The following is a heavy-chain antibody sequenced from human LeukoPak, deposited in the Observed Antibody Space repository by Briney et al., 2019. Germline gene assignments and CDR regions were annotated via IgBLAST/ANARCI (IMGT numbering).Heavy chain of an antibody. Sequence: GGSLRLSCAASQFIVSNNYMTWVRQAPGRGLEWVSVIYTGGTTCYADSVRGRFTISRDNSENTLYLQMNSLRAEDTAVYYCARDTVTTGLDYWGQGTLVTVSS. J-gene: IGHJ4*02. V-gene: IGHV3-66*01. D-gene: IGHD4-17*01. CDR1: QFIVSNNY. CDR2: IYTGGTT. CDR3: ARDTVTTGLDY.